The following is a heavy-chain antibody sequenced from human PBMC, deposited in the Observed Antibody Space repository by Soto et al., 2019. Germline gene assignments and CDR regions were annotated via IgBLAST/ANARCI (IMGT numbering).Heavy chain of an antibody. D-gene: IGHD3-3*01. J-gene: IGHJ5*02. V-gene: IGHV4-31*03. CDR3: ARSISP. CDR2: IYYSGIT. CDR1: GGSISSGGYY. Sequence: QVQLQESGPGLVKPSQTLSLTCTVSGGSISSGGYYWNWIRQHPGKGLEWIGYIYYSGITYYNPSLKRRVTTSVDTSKNQFSRKLSAVTAADTAVYYCARSISPWGQGTLVTVSS.